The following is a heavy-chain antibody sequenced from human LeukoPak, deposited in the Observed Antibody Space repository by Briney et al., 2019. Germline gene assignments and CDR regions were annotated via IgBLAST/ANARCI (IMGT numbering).Heavy chain of an antibody. CDR3: ASAYPWAPFDY. CDR1: GFTYSDYY. V-gene: IGHV3-11*04. Sequence: GGSLRLSRAASGFTYSDYYMSWIRQALGKGLEWVSYISSSGSTVNYADSVKGRFTISRDNAKNSLYLQMNSLRAEDTAVYYCASAYPWAPFDYWGQGTLVTVSS. J-gene: IGHJ4*02. CDR2: ISSSGSTV. D-gene: IGHD2-2*01.